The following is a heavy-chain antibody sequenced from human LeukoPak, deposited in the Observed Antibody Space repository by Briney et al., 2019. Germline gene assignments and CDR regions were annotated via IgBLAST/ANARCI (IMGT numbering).Heavy chain of an antibody. CDR2: ISAYNGNT. J-gene: IGHJ6*02. V-gene: IGHV1-18*01. CDR1: GYTFTSYG. D-gene: IGHD2-2*01. CDR3: AREPYCSSTSCYEGTYPDYYYYGMDV. Sequence: ASVKVSCKASGYTFTSYGISWVRQAPGQGLEWMGRISAYNGNTNYAQKLQGRVTMTTDTSTSTAYMELRSRRSDDTAVYYCAREPYCSSTSCYEGTYPDYYYYGMDVWGQGTTVTVSS.